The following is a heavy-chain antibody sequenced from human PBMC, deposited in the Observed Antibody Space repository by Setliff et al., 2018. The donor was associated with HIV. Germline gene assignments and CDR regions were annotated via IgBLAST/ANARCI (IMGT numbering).Heavy chain of an antibody. CDR1: GYTFTSYG. CDR3: ATYSSSWPDY. V-gene: IGHV1-18*01. Sequence: ASVKVSCKASGYTFTSYGISWVRQAPGQGLEWMGWISTYNGNTNYAQKLQGRVTMTTDTSTSTAYMELRSLKSDDTAVYYCATYSSSWPDYWGQGTLVTVSS. D-gene: IGHD6-13*01. J-gene: IGHJ4*02. CDR2: ISTYNGNT.